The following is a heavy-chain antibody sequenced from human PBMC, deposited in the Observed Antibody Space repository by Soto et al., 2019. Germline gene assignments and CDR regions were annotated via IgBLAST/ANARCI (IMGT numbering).Heavy chain of an antibody. CDR1: GFTFSGSA. D-gene: IGHD4-17*01. CDR3: TSAVPNTYGAYYYMDV. V-gene: IGHV3-73*01. Sequence: PGGSLRLSCAASGFTFSGSAMHWVRQASGKGLEWVGRIRSKAYNYATAYAASVKGRFTISRDDSKNTAYLQMNSLKTEDTAVYYCTSAVPNTYGAYYYMDVWGKGTTVTVSS. J-gene: IGHJ6*03. CDR2: IRSKAYNYAT.